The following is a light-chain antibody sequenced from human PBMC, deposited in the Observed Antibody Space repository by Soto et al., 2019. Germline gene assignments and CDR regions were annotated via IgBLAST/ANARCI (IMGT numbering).Light chain of an antibody. CDR3: KQYNSYYT. V-gene: IGKV1-5*03. CDR2: KAS. CDR1: QSISSW. J-gene: IGKJ2*01. Sequence: DIQMTQSPSTLSASVGDRVTITCRASQSISSWLAWYQQKPGKAPKLLIYKASSLESGVPSRFSGSGSGTEFTLTISSLQPDDIATYYCKQYNSYYTLGQGTKLEIK.